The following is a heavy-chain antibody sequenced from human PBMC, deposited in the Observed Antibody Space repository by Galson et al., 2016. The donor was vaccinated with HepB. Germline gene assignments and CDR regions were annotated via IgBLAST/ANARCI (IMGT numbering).Heavy chain of an antibody. Sequence: SLRLSCAASEFTFRSYWMHWVRQAPGKGLVWVSGINSDGSSTNYADSVKGRFTISRDNAKNTLYLQMKSLRVEDTAIYYCGKHGGFDYWGQGALVTVSS. J-gene: IGHJ4*02. D-gene: IGHD3-16*01. CDR1: EFTFRSYW. CDR2: INSDGSST. V-gene: IGHV3-74*01. CDR3: GKHGGFDY.